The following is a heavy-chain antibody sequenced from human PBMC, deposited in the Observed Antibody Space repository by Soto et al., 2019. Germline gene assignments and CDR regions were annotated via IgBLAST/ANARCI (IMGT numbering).Heavy chain of an antibody. J-gene: IGHJ4*02. CDR1: GFTFSSYA. V-gene: IGHV3-23*01. CDR2: ISGSGGST. Sequence: GGSLRLSCAASGFTFSSYAMSWVRQAPGKGLEWVSAISGSGGSTYYADSVKGRFTISRDNSKNTLYLQMNSLRAEDTAVYYCAKDQTRYYGSGSYLDYWGQGTLVTVSS. CDR3: AKDQTRYYGSGSYLDY. D-gene: IGHD3-10*01.